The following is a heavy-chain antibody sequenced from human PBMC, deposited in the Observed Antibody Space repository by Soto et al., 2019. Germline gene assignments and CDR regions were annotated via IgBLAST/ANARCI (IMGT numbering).Heavy chain of an antibody. Sequence: SVKVSCKASGGTFSNYTISWVRQAPGQGLEWMGRIIPIFGIANYGQKFQGRVTITADKSTSTAYMELISLRFEDTAVYYCATDVPQADCGGDCSSDYWGLGTLVTVSS. J-gene: IGHJ4*02. CDR3: ATDVPQADCGGDCSSDY. CDR1: GGTFSNYT. CDR2: IIPIFGIA. D-gene: IGHD2-21*02. V-gene: IGHV1-69*04.